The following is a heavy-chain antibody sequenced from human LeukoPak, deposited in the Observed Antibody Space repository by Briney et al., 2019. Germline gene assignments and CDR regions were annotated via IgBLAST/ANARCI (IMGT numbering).Heavy chain of an antibody. Sequence: QSGGSLRLSCTASGLTLSSYEMNWVRQAPGKGLEWVSSISRSATTIYYADSVKGRFTISRDNAKNSLYLQMNSLRAEDTAVYFCARVGALSSSWLLYWGQGTLVTVSS. D-gene: IGHD6-13*01. V-gene: IGHV3-48*03. CDR3: ARVGALSSSWLLY. CDR1: GLTLSSYE. CDR2: ISRSATTI. J-gene: IGHJ4*02.